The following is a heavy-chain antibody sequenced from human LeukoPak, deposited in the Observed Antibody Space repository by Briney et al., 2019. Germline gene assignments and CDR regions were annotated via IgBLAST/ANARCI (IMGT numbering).Heavy chain of an antibody. CDR2: INQSGTI. CDR1: GGSFSAYY. Sequence: SETLSLRCAVYGGSFSAYYWSWIRQPPGKGLEWIGEINQSGTINYSPSLESRVTMSVDTSKNQLSLNLRSVTAADTAVYYCTANPYRDGPLNYWGQGTLVTVSS. J-gene: IGHJ4*02. CDR3: TANPYRDGPLNY. V-gene: IGHV4-34*01. D-gene: IGHD5-24*01.